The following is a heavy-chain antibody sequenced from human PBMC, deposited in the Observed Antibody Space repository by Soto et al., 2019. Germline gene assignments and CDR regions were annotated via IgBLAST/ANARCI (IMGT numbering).Heavy chain of an antibody. CDR1: GYTFTSYS. Sequence: ASVKVSCKASGYTFTSYSISWVRQAPGQGLEWMGWISVYNGNTNYAQKFQGRVTMTTDTSTSTAYLDVRSLRSDDTAVYYCAILWLSDVCGQGTTVTVYS. CDR2: ISVYNGNT. CDR3: AILWLSDV. D-gene: IGHD5-12*01. V-gene: IGHV1-18*01. J-gene: IGHJ6*02.